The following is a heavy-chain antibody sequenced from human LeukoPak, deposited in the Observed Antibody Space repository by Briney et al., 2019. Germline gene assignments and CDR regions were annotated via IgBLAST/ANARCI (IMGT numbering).Heavy chain of an antibody. J-gene: IGHJ4*02. CDR3: ARDQRGGGYSYGYFDY. V-gene: IGHV1-24*01. CDR1: GYTLTELS. Sequence: ASVKVSCKVSGYTLTELSMHWVRQAPGKGLEWMGGFDPEDGETIYAQKFQGRVTMTRDTSTSTVYVELSSLRSEDTAVYYCARDQRGGGYSYGYFDYWGQGTLVTVSS. CDR2: FDPEDGET. D-gene: IGHD5-18*01.